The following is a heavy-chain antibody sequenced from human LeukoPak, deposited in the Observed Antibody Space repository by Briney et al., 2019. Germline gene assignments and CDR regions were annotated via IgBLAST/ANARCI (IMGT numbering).Heavy chain of an antibody. D-gene: IGHD1-20*01. Sequence: SETLSLTCTVSSGSINSYYWNWIRQPPGKRLEWIGYVYYSENIYYGPSLKSRVTISVDTSKKQFSLKLDSVTAADTAVYYCAAGITGRTIDYWGQGTLVTVSS. CDR3: AAGITGRTIDY. J-gene: IGHJ4*02. CDR2: VYYSENI. V-gene: IGHV4-59*01. CDR1: SGSINSYY.